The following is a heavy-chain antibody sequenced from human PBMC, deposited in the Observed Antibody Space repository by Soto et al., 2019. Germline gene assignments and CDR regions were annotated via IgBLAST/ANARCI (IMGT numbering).Heavy chain of an antibody. CDR1: GGTFSSYA. J-gene: IGHJ3*02. Sequence: QVQLVQSGAEVKKPGSSVKVSCKASGGTFSSYAISWVRQAPGQGLEWMGGIIPIFGTANYAQKFQGRVTIXXDXSXXTAYMELSSLRSEDTAVYYCAGGPVVRGVMEAFDIWGQGTMVTVSS. D-gene: IGHD3-10*01. CDR2: IIPIFGTA. V-gene: IGHV1-69*05. CDR3: AGGPVVRGVMEAFDI.